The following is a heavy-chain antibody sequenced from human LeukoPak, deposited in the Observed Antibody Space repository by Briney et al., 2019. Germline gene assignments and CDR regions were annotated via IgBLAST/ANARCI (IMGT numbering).Heavy chain of an antibody. CDR2: ISGSGGST. J-gene: IGHJ4*02. CDR3: AKRQSEWELPY. V-gene: IGHV3-23*01. CDR1: GGSISSSSYY. D-gene: IGHD1-26*01. Sequence: ETLSLTCTVSGGSISSSSYYWGWIRQPPGKGLEWVSAISGSGGSTYYADSVKGRFTISRDNSKNTLFLQMNSLRAEDTAVYYCAKRQSEWELPYWGQGTLVTVSS.